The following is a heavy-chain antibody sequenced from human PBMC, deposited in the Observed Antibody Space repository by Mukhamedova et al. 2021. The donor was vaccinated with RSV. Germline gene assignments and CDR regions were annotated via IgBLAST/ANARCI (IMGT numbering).Heavy chain of an antibody. CDR3: AKKGLLWFGELLEEAPLDY. Sequence: GGSTYYADSVKGRFTISRDNSKNTLYLQMNSLRAEDTAVYYCAKKGLLWFGELLEEAPLDYWGQGTLDT. V-gene: IGHV3-23*01. D-gene: IGHD3-10*01. J-gene: IGHJ4*02. CDR2: GGST.